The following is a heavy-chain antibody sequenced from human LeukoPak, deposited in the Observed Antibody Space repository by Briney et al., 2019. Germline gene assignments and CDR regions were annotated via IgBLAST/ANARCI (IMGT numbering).Heavy chain of an antibody. CDR2: IYTSGGT. V-gene: IGHV4-4*09. CDR3: ASSPSGSYSQIDY. J-gene: IGHJ4*02. CDR1: GNSISSYY. Sequence: SETLSLTSTVSGNSISSYYWSWIPQPPGKGLDSLGYIYTSGGTNYIPSLKGRVTISIDTSKNQFSLKLSSVTAADTAVYYCASSPSGSYSQIDYWGQGTLVTVSS. D-gene: IGHD1-26*01.